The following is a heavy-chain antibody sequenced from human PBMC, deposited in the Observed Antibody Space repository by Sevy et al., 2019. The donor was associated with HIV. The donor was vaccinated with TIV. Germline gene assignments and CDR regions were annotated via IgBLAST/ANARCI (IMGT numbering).Heavy chain of an antibody. V-gene: IGHV3-7*01. CDR1: VFTLSSYW. Sequence: GGSLRLSCAASVFTLSSYWMSWVRQAPGKGLEWVANINQDGSAIDYVDSVKGRFTISRDNAKNSLYLQMNSLRADDTAIYYCARDLYSGSYHEDYWGQGTLVTVSS. CDR3: ARDLYSGSYHEDY. CDR2: INQDGSAI. J-gene: IGHJ4*02. D-gene: IGHD1-26*01.